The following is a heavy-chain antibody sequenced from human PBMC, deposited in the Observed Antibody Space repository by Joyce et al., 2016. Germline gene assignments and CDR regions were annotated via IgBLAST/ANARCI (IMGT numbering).Heavy chain of an antibody. V-gene: IGHV1-2*06. Sequence: QVNLVQSGAEVKKPGASVKVSCKASGYSFSGSYIHWVRQAPGQGLQWMGRINPDTGDTIYAQKFQGRVTLTRDTFISTFYMEVSRLRSDDTAVYFCARGPMPPYAFDVWGQGTLVTVST. CDR3: ARGPMPPYAFDV. CDR2: INPDTGDT. CDR1: GYSFSGSY. D-gene: IGHD2-2*01. J-gene: IGHJ3*01.